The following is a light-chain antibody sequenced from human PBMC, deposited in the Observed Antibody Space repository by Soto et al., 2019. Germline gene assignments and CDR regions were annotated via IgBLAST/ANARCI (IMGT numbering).Light chain of an antibody. CDR2: GAS. CDR3: QHYGTSSWT. J-gene: IGKJ1*01. Sequence: EIVLTQSPGTLSLSPGERATLSCRASQSVGSRYLAWYQQKPGQAPRVLIFGASSRATGIPDRFSGSASGTDFTLTISRLEPEDFAVYYCQHYGTSSWTFGQGTRVGIK. V-gene: IGKV3-20*01. CDR1: QSVGSRY.